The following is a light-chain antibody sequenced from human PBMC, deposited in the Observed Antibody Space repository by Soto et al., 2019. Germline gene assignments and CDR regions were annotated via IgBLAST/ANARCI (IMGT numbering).Light chain of an antibody. Sequence: EIVMTQSPVTLSVSPGESATLSCRASQSVSSNLALYQQNPGQAPSLLLYGAFTRATGIPARFSGTGSGTEFTLTISSLQSEDFALYYCQQYNDWPLRFGQGTKVDI. CDR3: QQYNDWPLR. CDR2: GAF. CDR1: QSVSSN. V-gene: IGKV3-15*01. J-gene: IGKJ1*01.